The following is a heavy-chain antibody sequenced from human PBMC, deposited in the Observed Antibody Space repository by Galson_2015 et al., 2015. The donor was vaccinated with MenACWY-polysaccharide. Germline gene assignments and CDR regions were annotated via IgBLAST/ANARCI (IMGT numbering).Heavy chain of an antibody. D-gene: IGHD6-19*01. CDR3: AKGDDSGWYLGGFDY. V-gene: IGHV3-9*01. J-gene: IGHJ4*02. Sequence: SLRLSCAASGFTFDDYAMHWVRQAPGKGLEWVSGISWNSGSIGYADSVKGRFTISRDNAKNSLYLQMNSLRAEDTALYYCAKGDDSGWYLGGFDYWGQGTLVTVSS. CDR1: GFTFDDYA. CDR2: ISWNSGSI.